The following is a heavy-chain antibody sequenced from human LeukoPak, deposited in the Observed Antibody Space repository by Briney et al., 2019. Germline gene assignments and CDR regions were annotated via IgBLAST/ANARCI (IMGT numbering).Heavy chain of an antibody. CDR3: ARVGAAAGTLLFDY. V-gene: IGHV4-59*01. J-gene: IGHJ4*02. Sequence: SETLSLTCTVSGGSISSYYWSWIRQPPGTGLVWIGYIYYSGSTNYNPSLKSRVTISVDTSKNQFSLKLSSVTAADTAVYYCARVGAAAGTLLFDYWGQGTLVTVSP. D-gene: IGHD6-13*01. CDR2: IYYSGST. CDR1: GGSISSYY.